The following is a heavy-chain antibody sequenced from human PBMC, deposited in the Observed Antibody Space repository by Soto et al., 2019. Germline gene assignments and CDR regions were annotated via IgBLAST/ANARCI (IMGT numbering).Heavy chain of an antibody. CDR2: IIPIFGTA. Sequence: ASVKVSCKASGGTFSSYAISWVRQAPGQGLEWMGGIIPIFGTANYAQKFQGRVTITADESTSTAYMELSSLRSEDTAVYYCAREQYYDSSGYYSKWGQGTLVTVSS. CDR1: GGTFSSYA. V-gene: IGHV1-69*13. J-gene: IGHJ4*02. CDR3: AREQYYDSSGYYSK. D-gene: IGHD3-22*01.